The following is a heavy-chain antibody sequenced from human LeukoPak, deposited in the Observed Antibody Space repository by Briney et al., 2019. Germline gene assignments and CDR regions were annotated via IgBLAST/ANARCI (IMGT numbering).Heavy chain of an antibody. Sequence: GGSLRLSCAASGFTFSSYAMHWVRQAPGKGLEWVAVISYDGSNKYYADSVKGRFTISRDNSKNTPYLQMNSLRAEDTAVYYCARDPLGDSTYYFDYWGQGTLVTVSS. CDR1: GFTFSSYA. CDR2: ISYDGSNK. CDR3: ARDPLGDSTYYFDY. V-gene: IGHV3-30*04. D-gene: IGHD2-21*01. J-gene: IGHJ4*02.